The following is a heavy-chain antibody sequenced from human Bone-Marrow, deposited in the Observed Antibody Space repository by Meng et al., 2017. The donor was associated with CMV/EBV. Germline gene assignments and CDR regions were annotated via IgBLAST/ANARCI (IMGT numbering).Heavy chain of an antibody. CDR1: GGTFSSYA. CDR2: IIPVSGTT. D-gene: IGHD5-24*01. CDR3: ARDDRYRWLQSYGMDV. V-gene: IGHV1-69*05. J-gene: IGHJ6*02. Sequence: SVKVSCKASGGTFSSYAISWVRQAPGQGLEWMGGIIPVSGTTYYAQMFQGRVTITTDESTSTAYMELSSLRSEDTAVYYCARDDRYRWLQSYGMDVWGQGTTVTVSS.